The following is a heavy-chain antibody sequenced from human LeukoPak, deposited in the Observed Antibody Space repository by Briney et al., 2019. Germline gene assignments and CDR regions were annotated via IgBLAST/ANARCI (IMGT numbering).Heavy chain of an antibody. J-gene: IGHJ4*02. CDR1: GYTFTGYY. CDR3: ARDSSSSGLPDY. V-gene: IGHV1-2*02. D-gene: IGHD6-6*01. Sequence: ASVKVSCKASGYTFTGYYMHWVRQAPGQGLEWVGWINPNSGGTNYAQKFQGRVTMTGDTSISTAYMELSRLRSDDTAVYYCARDSSSSGLPDYWGQGTLVTVSS. CDR2: INPNSGGT.